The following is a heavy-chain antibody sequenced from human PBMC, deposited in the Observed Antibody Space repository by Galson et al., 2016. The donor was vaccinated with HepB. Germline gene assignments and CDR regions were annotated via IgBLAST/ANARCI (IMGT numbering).Heavy chain of an antibody. V-gene: IGHV4-31*03. CDR2: ISDSGST. J-gene: IGHJ5*02. Sequence: TLSLTCTVSGTSVSSGDYYWTWIRQRPGEGLKWIGYISDSGSTYYNPSLKSRLTISVDTSKNQFSLDLNTVTPADTAVYFCARYDESVKNWPLRSHNWIDPWGQGTLVTVSS. D-gene: IGHD2/OR15-2a*01. CDR1: GTSVSSGDYY. CDR3: ARYDESVKNWPLRSHNWIDP.